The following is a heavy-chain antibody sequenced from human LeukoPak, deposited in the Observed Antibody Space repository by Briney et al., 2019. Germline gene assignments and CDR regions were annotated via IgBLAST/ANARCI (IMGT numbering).Heavy chain of an antibody. V-gene: IGHV3-73*01. D-gene: IGHD4-23*01. J-gene: IGHJ4*02. CDR1: GFTFSGSA. CDR3: STTVVTPMDY. CDR2: IRSKANSYVT. Sequence: GGSLRLSCAASGFTFSGSAMHWVRQAAGKGLEWVGRIRSKANSYVTAYAASVKGRVTISRDHSKHTAYLQMNSLKTEDTAVYYCSTTVVTPMDYWGQGTLVTVSS.